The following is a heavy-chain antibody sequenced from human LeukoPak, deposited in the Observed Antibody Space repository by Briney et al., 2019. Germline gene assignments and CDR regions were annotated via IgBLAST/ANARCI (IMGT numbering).Heavy chain of an antibody. CDR3: ARDWGSGWYYFDY. J-gene: IGHJ4*02. CDR1: GFTFSSYW. Sequence: GGSLRLSCAASGFTFSSYWMHWVRQAPGKGLVWVSRINSDGSSTSYADSVKGRFTISRDNSKNTLYLQMNSLRAGDTAVYYCARDWGSGWYYFDYWGQGTLVTVSS. V-gene: IGHV3-74*01. D-gene: IGHD6-19*01. CDR2: INSDGSST.